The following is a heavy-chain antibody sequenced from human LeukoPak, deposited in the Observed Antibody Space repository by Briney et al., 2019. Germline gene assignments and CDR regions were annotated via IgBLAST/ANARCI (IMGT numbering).Heavy chain of an antibody. CDR1: GGSINSNNYY. V-gene: IGHV4-39*01. CDR2: IYSSGSA. CDR3: VRHDGRGGSTMGALDS. D-gene: IGHD5/OR15-5a*01. J-gene: IGHJ4*02. Sequence: SETLSLTCTVSGGSINSNNYYWGWIRQPPGKGLEWIGSIYSSGSAYYNPSLKSRVTISVVTSKNQFSLQVNSVTAADTAVYYCVRHDGRGGSTMGALDSWGQGSLVTVSS.